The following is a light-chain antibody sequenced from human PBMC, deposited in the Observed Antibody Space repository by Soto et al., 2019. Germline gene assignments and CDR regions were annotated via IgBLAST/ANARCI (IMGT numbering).Light chain of an antibody. CDR1: SSDVGGYNY. CDR2: EVT. CDR3: SSYAGSNNFDV. V-gene: IGLV2-8*01. J-gene: IGLJ1*01. Sequence: QSALTQPPSASGSPGQSVTISCTGTSSDVGGYNYVSWYQQHPGKAPKLVIYEVTKRPSGVPDRFSGSKSGNTASLTVSGLQAEDEADYYCSSYAGSNNFDVFGPGTKGTVL.